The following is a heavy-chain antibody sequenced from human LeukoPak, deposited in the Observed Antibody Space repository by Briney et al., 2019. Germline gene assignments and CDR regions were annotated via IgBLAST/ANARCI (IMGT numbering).Heavy chain of an antibody. Sequence: SETLSLTCAVSGYSISSGYYWGWIRQPPGKGLEWIGSIYHSGSTYYNPSLKSRATISVDTSKNQFSLKLSSVTAADTAVYYCARVHYYGSGSYYNDYYFDYWGQGTLVTVSS. CDR1: GYSISSGYY. V-gene: IGHV4-38-2*01. J-gene: IGHJ4*02. CDR3: ARVHYYGSGSYYNDYYFDY. D-gene: IGHD3-10*01. CDR2: IYHSGST.